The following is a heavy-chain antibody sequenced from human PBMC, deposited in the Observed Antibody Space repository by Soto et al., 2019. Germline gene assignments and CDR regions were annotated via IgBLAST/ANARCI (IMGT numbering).Heavy chain of an antibody. J-gene: IGHJ6*02. CDR1: GGSVSSGSYY. V-gene: IGHV4-61*01. Sequence: SETLSLTCTVSGGSVSSGSYYWSWIRQPPGKGLEWIGYIYYSGSTNYNPSRKSRVTISVDTSKNQFSLKLSSVTAADTAVYYCAAGPAANYYYGMDVWGQGTTVTVSS. D-gene: IGHD2-2*01. CDR2: IYYSGST. CDR3: AAGPAANYYYGMDV.